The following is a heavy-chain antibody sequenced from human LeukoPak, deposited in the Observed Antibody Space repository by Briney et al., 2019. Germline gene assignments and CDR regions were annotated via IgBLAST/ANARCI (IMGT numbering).Heavy chain of an antibody. CDR1: GFIFGGYA. CDR3: ARGFNDFWGGSRHEY. V-gene: IGHV3-30-3*01. CDR2: ISYDGGKT. D-gene: IGHD3-3*01. Sequence: GGSLRLSCAASGFIFGGYAMHWVRQAPGKGLQWLAVISYDGGKTYYADSVEGRFTISRDNSKSTVYLEINSLRSEDTAIYYCARGFNDFWGGSRHEYWGQGTLVTVSS. J-gene: IGHJ4*02.